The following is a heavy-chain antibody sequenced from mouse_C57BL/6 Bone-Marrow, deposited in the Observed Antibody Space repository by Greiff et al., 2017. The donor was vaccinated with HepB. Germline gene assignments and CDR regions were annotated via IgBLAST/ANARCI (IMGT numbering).Heavy chain of an antibody. CDR2: ILPGSGST. V-gene: IGHV1-9*01. D-gene: IGHD1-1*01. Sequence: VQGVESGAELMKPGASVKLSCKATGYTFPGYWIEWVKQRPGHGLEWIGEILPGSGSTNYNQKFKGKSTLTVDKSSSTAYMQLSSLTSEDSAVYYCARCHYGSSLDYWGQGTTLTVSS. CDR3: ARCHYGSSLDY. CDR1: GYTFPGYW. J-gene: IGHJ2*01.